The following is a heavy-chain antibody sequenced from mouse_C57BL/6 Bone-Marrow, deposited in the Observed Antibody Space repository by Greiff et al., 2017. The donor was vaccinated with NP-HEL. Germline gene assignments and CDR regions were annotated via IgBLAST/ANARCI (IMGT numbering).Heavy chain of an antibody. J-gene: IGHJ4*01. CDR3: ARPNLLPYAMDY. CDR1: GFTFSSYG. CDR2: ISSGGSYT. Sequence: EVHLVESGGDLVKPGGSLKLSCAASGFTFSSYGMSWVRQTPDKRLEWVATISSGGSYTYYLDSVKGRFTISRDNAKNTLYLQMSSLKSEDTAMYYCARPNLLPYAMDYWGQGTSVTVSS. V-gene: IGHV5-6*01. D-gene: IGHD2-1*01.